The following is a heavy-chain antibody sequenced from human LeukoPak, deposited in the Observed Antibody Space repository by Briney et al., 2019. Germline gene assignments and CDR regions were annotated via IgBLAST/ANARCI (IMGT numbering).Heavy chain of an antibody. V-gene: IGHV4-34*01. CDR2: ISHSGST. CDR1: GGSFSGYY. J-gene: IGHJ4*02. CDR3: AREEERAAYFDY. Sequence: PSETLSLTCAVYGGSFSGYYWSWIRQPPGKGLEWIGEISHSGSTNYNPSLKSRVTISVDTSKNQFSLKLSSVTAADTAVYYCAREEERAAYFDYWGQGTLVTVSS. D-gene: IGHD2-15*01.